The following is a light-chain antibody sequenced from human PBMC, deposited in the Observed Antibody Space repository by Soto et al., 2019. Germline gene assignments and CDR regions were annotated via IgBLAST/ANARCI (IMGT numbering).Light chain of an antibody. CDR3: HQRAGWPPT. J-gene: IGKJ4*01. CDR1: QSVSSSY. CDR2: GAS. V-gene: IGKV3-20*01. Sequence: IVLTQSPGTLSFSPGERATLSFRASQSVSSSYLAWYQQKPVQAPRLLIYGASSRATGIPDRFSGSGSGTDFTLTINSLEPEDFAVYFCHQRAGWPPTFGGGTKVDIK.